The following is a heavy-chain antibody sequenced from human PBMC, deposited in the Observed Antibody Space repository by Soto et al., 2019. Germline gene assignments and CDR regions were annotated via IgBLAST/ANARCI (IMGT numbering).Heavy chain of an antibody. J-gene: IGHJ6*02. Sequence: QVQLVQSGAEVKKPGASVKVSCKASGYTFTSYGISWVQQAPGQGLEWMGWISAYNGNTNYEQKLQARVNMTTDTATSTAYMELRSLRSDDTAVYYCERDRYPDGMDVWGQGTTVSVYS. CDR3: ERDRYPDGMDV. CDR1: GYTFTSYG. V-gene: IGHV1-18*01. CDR2: ISAYNGNT. D-gene: IGHD2-2*02.